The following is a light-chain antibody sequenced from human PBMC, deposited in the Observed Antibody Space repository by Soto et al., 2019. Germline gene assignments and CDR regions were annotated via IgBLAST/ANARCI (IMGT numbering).Light chain of an antibody. CDR1: QSVSNNY. J-gene: IGKJ1*01. Sequence: ELVFTQSPGTLSLYPGERATLSCRASQSVSNNYLAWYQQKPGQPPKLLIYGASNRATGIPDRFSGSGSGTDFTLTISRLEPEDVATYYCQQYYSYPPTFGQGTKVDIK. CDR2: GAS. CDR3: QQYYSYPPT. V-gene: IGKV3-20*01.